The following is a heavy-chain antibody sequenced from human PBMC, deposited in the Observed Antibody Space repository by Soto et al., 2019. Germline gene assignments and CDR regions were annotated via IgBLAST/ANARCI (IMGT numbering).Heavy chain of an antibody. J-gene: IGHJ4*02. V-gene: IGHV3-30*04. CDR3: ARDALELRKPAAHFDF. CDR1: GFTFSSYA. D-gene: IGHD1-7*01. Sequence: QVQLVESGGGVVQPGRSLRLSCVASGFTFSSYAMHWVRQAPGKGLDWVAVIPHDGRDNYYADSVKGRFTISRDNSKNTLYMQMNSLRPDATAVYFCARDALELRKPAAHFDFWGQGTLVTVSS. CDR2: IPHDGRDN.